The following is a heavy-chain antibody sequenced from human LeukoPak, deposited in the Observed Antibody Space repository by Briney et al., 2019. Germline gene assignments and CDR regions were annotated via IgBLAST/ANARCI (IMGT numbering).Heavy chain of an antibody. J-gene: IGHJ3*02. CDR2: IYYLGST. Sequence: PSETLSLTCTVSGGSISSGSYYYSWIRQPAGKGLEWIGHIYYLGSTSYNPSLRSRVTISMDASKNQFSLTLTSVTAADTGVYYCARQKYGDYRNAFEIWGQGNMVTVSS. D-gene: IGHD4-17*01. V-gene: IGHV4-61*09. CDR1: GGSISSGSYY. CDR3: ARQKYGDYRNAFEI.